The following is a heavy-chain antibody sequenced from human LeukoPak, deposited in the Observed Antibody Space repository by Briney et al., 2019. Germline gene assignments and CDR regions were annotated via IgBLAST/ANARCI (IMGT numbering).Heavy chain of an antibody. J-gene: IGHJ4*02. CDR1: GFTFTNYA. CDR2: IYSGGST. D-gene: IGHD2-2*01. V-gene: IGHV3-66*01. Sequence: GGSLRLSCAASGFTFTNYAMSWVRQAPGKGLEWVSVIYSGGSTYYADSVKGRFTISRDNSKNTLYLQMNSLRAEDTAVYYCARGASSDYWGQGTLVTVSS. CDR3: ARGASSDY.